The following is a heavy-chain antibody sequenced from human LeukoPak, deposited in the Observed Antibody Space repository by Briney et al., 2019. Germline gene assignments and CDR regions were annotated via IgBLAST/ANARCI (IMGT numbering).Heavy chain of an antibody. D-gene: IGHD5-18*01. CDR1: GFTFSSYA. CDR2: ISYDGSNK. CDR3: ASPPGYSHGSRADI. Sequence: GGSLRLSCAASGFTFSSYAMHWVRHAPGKGLEWVAVISYDGSNKYYADSVKGRFTISRDNSKNTLYLQMNSLRAEDTAVYYCASPPGYSHGSRADIWGQGTMVTVSS. J-gene: IGHJ3*02. V-gene: IGHV3-30-3*01.